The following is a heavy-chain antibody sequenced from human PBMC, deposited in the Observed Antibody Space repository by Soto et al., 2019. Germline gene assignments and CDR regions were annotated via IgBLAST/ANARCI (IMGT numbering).Heavy chain of an antibody. J-gene: IGHJ5*02. CDR3: TRLLTPCDTPGPSWFGP. D-gene: IGHD1-20*01. Sequence: PSETLSLTCTVSGDSISKSGHYWGWIRHPPGKALEWIGGIDYRGSTLYNPSLRSRITMSIDTSKKFFSLKLTSVSASDTALYYCTRLLTPCDTPGPSWFGPWGQGTLVTVSS. CDR2: IDYRGST. CDR1: GDSISKSGHY. V-gene: IGHV4-39*02.